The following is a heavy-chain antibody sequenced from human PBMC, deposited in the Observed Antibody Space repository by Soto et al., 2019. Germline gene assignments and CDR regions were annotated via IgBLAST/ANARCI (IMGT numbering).Heavy chain of an antibody. V-gene: IGHV3-48*02. Sequence: EVQLVESGGGLVQPGGSLRLSCAASGFTFSRSNMNWVRQAPGKGLEWVAYITSSSSTIYYADSVKGRFTISRDNAKDSLYLQMNSLRDEDTAVYYCASSGGYRFDYWGQGTLVTVSS. CDR2: ITSSSSTI. CDR1: GFTFSRSN. J-gene: IGHJ4*02. D-gene: IGHD1-26*01. CDR3: ASSGGYRFDY.